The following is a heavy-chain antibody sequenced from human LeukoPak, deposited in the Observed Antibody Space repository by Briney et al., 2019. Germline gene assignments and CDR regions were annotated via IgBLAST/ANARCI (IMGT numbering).Heavy chain of an antibody. CDR3: ARGGYQEYSHYYYGMDV. CDR1: GYTFTSYY. V-gene: IGHV1-46*01. J-gene: IGHJ6*02. D-gene: IGHD2-15*01. CDR2: INPSGGST. Sequence: ASVKVSCKASGYTFTSYYMHWVRQAPGQGLEWMGIINPSGGSTSYAQKFQGRVTMNRDTSTSTVYMELSSLRSEDTAVYYCARGGYQEYSHYYYGMDVWGQGTTVTVSS.